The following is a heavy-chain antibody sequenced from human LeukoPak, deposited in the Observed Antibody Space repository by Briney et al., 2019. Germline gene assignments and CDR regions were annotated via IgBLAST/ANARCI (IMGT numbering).Heavy chain of an antibody. J-gene: IGHJ6*02. CDR2: IGSAGDK. CDR3: VRAKRETSSRPWTSGMDV. D-gene: IGHD3/OR15-3a*01. Sequence: GGSLRLSCAASGFVLSDYGIHWVRQGIGKGLDWVSGIGSAGDKYYAGSERGRFTISRGNAENFVYLQMNGLRAEDTAIYYCVRAKRETSSRPWTSGMDVWGQGTTVTVSS. CDR1: GFVLSDYG. V-gene: IGHV3-13*01.